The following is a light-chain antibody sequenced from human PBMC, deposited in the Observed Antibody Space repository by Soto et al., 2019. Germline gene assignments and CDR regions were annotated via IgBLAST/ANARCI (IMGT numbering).Light chain of an antibody. CDR1: QSVSSD. CDR2: HAS. J-gene: IGKJ4*01. V-gene: IGKV3-11*01. Sequence: EILMTQAPAALSVSPGERATLSCRASQSVSSDLAWYQQKPGQSPRLLIYHASARATGVPARISGSGSGTDFTLTISSLEPEDFAVYHCQQRSKLLTFGGGTKVDI. CDR3: QQRSKLLT.